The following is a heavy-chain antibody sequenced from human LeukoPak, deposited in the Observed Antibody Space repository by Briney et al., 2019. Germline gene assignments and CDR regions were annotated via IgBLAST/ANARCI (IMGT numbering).Heavy chain of an antibody. Sequence: PGRSLRLSCAASGFTFDDYATHWVRQAPGKGLEWVSGISWNSGSIGYADSVKGRFTISRDSAKNSLYLQMNSLRAEDTAVYYCARDRTDFWSGYHAFDIWGQGTMVTVSS. CDR2: ISWNSGSI. CDR3: ARDRTDFWSGYHAFDI. V-gene: IGHV3-9*01. D-gene: IGHD3-3*01. CDR1: GFTFDDYA. J-gene: IGHJ3*02.